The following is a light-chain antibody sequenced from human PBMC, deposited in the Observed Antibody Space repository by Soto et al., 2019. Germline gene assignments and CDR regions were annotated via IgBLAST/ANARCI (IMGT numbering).Light chain of an antibody. Sequence: DVHMTQSPSSLSASVGDRVTITCRASESIATWLALYQQKPGQAPKLLIYDASRLESGVPSRFSGGGSGTEFTLTISGLQPEDFATYYCHQYNSYFGPGTKLEI. V-gene: IGKV1-5*01. CDR3: HQYNSY. J-gene: IGKJ2*01. CDR2: DAS. CDR1: ESIATW.